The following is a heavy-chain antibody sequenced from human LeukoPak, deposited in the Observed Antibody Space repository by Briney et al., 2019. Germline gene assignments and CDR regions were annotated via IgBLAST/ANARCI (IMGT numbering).Heavy chain of an antibody. D-gene: IGHD3-9*01. J-gene: IGHJ4*02. V-gene: IGHV4-59*01. CDR2: IYYSGST. CDR3: ARMIYYDILTGYSNYFDY. CDR1: GGSISSYY. Sequence: SETLSLTCTVSGGSISSYYWSWIRQPPGKGLEWIGYIYYSGSTNYNPSLKSRVTISVDTSKNQFSLKLSSVTAADTAVYYCARMIYYDILTGYSNYFDYWGQGTLATVSS.